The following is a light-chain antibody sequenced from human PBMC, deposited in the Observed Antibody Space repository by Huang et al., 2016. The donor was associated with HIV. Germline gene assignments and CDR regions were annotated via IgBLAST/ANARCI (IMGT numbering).Light chain of an antibody. V-gene: IGKV3-15*01. Sequence: EIVMTQSPAPLAVSPGERATLPCRASQSVGSNLAWYQQKPGQAPRLLIDGASTRATGIPARFSGSGSGTEFTLIISSLQSEDFAVYYCQQYNNWPGTFGQGTKVEIK. J-gene: IGKJ1*01. CDR1: QSVGSN. CDR2: GAS. CDR3: QQYNNWPGT.